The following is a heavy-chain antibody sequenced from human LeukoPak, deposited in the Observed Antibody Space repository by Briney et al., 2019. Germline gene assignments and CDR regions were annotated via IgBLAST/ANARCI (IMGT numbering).Heavy chain of an antibody. CDR1: GYRVSSYG. J-gene: IGHJ3*02. CDR3: ARPLTHYYDSSGRYGFGI. Sequence: ASAKVSCKASGYRVSSYGIGWVRQAPGQGLEWMGWISAYNGDTNSAQKFQGRVTMTTDTSTSTAYMELRSLRSDDTAVYYCARPLTHYYDSSGRYGFGIWGQGTLVTVSS. D-gene: IGHD3-22*01. CDR2: ISAYNGDT. V-gene: IGHV1-18*04.